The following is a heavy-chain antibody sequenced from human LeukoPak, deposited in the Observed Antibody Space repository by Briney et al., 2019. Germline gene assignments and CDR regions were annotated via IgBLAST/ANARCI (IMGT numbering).Heavy chain of an antibody. V-gene: IGHV4-59*02. J-gene: IGHJ3*02. Sequence: SETLSLTCTVSGGSVSSYYWSWIRQPPGKGLEWIGYIYYSGSTNYNPSLKSRVTMSVDTSKNQFSLKLNSITTADTAVYYCARVRLSGTYLDAFDIWGQGTMVTVSS. CDR3: ARVRLSGTYLDAFDI. CDR2: IYYSGST. D-gene: IGHD1-26*01. CDR1: GGSVSSYY.